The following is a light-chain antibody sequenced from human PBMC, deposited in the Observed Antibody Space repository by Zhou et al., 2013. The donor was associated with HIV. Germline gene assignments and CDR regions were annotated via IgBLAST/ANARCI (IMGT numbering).Light chain of an antibody. CDR1: QRTSSY. J-gene: IGKJ3*01. CDR2: DTS. Sequence: EIVLTQSPGTLSLSPGERATLSCRASQRTSSYLAWYQQKSGQAPRLLIYDTSKRATGIPARFSASGSGTDFTLTISRLEPEDFAVYYCQQYGSSLFTFGPGTKVDIK. CDR3: QQYGSSLFT. V-gene: IGKV3-20*01.